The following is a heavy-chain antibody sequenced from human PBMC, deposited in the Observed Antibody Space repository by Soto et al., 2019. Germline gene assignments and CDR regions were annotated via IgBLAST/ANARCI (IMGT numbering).Heavy chain of an antibody. J-gene: IGHJ6*02. V-gene: IGHV3-23*01. CDR2: LSSSGGNT. CDR1: GFTFSNYA. D-gene: IGHD6-13*01. Sequence: EVRLLESGGALVQPGGSLRLSCAASGFTFSNYAMTWVRQAPGEGLEWVSSLSSSGGNTYYANSVKGRFTISRDNSGNTLYLQMSSLSVEDTAIYYCVEGGLAAAGYYFYGLDVWGQGTTVTVSS. CDR3: VEGGLAAAGYYFYGLDV.